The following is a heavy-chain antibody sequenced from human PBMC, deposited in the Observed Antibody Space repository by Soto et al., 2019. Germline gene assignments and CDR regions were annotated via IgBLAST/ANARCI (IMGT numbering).Heavy chain of an antibody. V-gene: IGHV4-34*01. J-gene: IGHJ4*02. Sequence: LSLACAVYGGSFSGYYWSWIRQPPGKGLEWIGEINHSGSTNYNPSLKSRVTISVDTSKNQFSLKLSSVTAADTAVYYCARGWGRIFDYWGQGTLVTVSS. CDR3: ARGWGRIFDY. CDR1: GGSFSGYY. CDR2: INHSGST. D-gene: IGHD7-27*01.